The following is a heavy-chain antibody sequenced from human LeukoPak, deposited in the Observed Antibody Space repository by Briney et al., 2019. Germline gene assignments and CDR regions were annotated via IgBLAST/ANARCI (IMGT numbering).Heavy chain of an antibody. V-gene: IGHV3-21*01. J-gene: IGHJ4*02. Sequence: PGGSLRLSCAASGLTFSSFWMSWVRQAPGKGLEWVSSISSSSSYIYYADSVKGRFTISRDNAKNSLYLQMNSLRAEDTAVYYCARDNGAVAGLAYYFDYWGQGTLVTVSS. CDR2: ISSSSSYI. CDR1: GLTFSSFW. CDR3: ARDNGAVAGLAYYFDY. D-gene: IGHD6-19*01.